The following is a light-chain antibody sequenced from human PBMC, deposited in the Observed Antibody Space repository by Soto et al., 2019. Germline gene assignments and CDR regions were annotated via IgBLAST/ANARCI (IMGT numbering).Light chain of an antibody. CDR1: QSVSSSY. CDR3: QQYGSSPRT. Sequence: EIVLTHSPGTLSLSPGERATLSCRASQSVSSSYLAWYQQKPGQAPRLLIYGASNRATGIPDRFSGSGSATDFTLTISRLEPEDFAVYFCQQYGSSPRTFGQGTKVDIK. CDR2: GAS. J-gene: IGKJ1*01. V-gene: IGKV3-20*01.